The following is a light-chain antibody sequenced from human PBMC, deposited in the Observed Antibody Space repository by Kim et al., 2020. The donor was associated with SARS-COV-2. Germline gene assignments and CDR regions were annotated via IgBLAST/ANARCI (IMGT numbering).Light chain of an antibody. CDR3: QVWDSSSDHPYVV. V-gene: IGLV3-21*04. CDR2: YDS. Sequence: GKTAGITCGGNNIGSKRVHWYQQKPGQAPVLVIYYDSDRPSGIPERFSGSNSGNTATLTISRVEAGDEADYYCQVWDSSSDHPYVVFGGGTQLTVL. J-gene: IGLJ2*01. CDR1: NIGSKR.